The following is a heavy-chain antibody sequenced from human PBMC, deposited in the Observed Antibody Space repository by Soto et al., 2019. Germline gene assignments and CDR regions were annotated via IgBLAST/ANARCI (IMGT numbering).Heavy chain of an antibody. CDR3: AREDRYCSSTSCFNWFDP. CDR1: GGSISSYY. D-gene: IGHD2-2*01. Sequence: SETLSLTCTVSGGSISSYYWSWIRQPPGKGLEWIGYIYYSGSTNYNPSLKSRVTISVDTSKNQFSLKLSSVTAADTAVYYCAREDRYCSSTSCFNWFDPWGQGTLVTVSS. J-gene: IGHJ5*02. CDR2: IYYSGST. V-gene: IGHV4-59*01.